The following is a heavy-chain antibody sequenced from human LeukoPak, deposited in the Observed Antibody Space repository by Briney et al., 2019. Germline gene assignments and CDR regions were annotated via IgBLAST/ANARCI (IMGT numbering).Heavy chain of an antibody. CDR3: ARRQGCSSTSCPPDS. CDR1: GYSFTTYW. Sequence: GESRQISCRGSGYSFTTYWIGWVRPTPGKGLEWMGIIYPGDSDTRYSPSFQGQVTISADKSINTAYLQWSSLKASDTAMYYCARRQGCSSTSCPPDSWGQGTLVTVSS. J-gene: IGHJ4*02. CDR2: IYPGDSDT. D-gene: IGHD2-2*01. V-gene: IGHV5-51*01.